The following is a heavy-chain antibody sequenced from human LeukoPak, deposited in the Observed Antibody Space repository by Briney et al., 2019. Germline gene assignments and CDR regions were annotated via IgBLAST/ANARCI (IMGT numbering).Heavy chain of an antibody. CDR2: MYPGESQT. D-gene: IGHD7-27*01. CDR3: ARPARGDDEDY. CDR1: GHTLTNYL. V-gene: IGHV5-51*01. Sequence: GESLKISCKASGHTLTNYLIGWVRQMPGKGLEWMGIMYPGESQTRYSPSFQGQVTISADKSINTAYLQWNSLKASDTAMYYCARPARGDDEDYWGQGTLVTVSS. J-gene: IGHJ4*02.